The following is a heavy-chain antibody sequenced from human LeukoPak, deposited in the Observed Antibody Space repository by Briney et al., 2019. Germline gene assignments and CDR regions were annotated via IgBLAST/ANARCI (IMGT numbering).Heavy chain of an antibody. Sequence: TLSLTCAVSGGSISSGGYSWSWIRQPPGKGLEWIGYIYHSGSTYYNPSLKSRVTISVDRSKNQFSLKLSSVTAADTAVYYCARRSLWYGDYVGYFDYWGQGTLVTVSS. D-gene: IGHD4-17*01. CDR1: GGSISSGGYS. CDR2: IYHSGST. V-gene: IGHV4-30-2*01. J-gene: IGHJ4*02. CDR3: ARRSLWYGDYVGYFDY.